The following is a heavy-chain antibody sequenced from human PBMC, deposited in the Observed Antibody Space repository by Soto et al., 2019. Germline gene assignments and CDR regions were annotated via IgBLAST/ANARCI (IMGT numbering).Heavy chain of an antibody. CDR3: TTHEERAPRAGDFVS. CDR1: GYRFRTRA. CDR2: IRPGGDST. D-gene: IGHD1-1*01. Sequence: GGSLRLSCAASGYRFRTRAMSWVRQAPGKGLEWVASIRPGGDSTYYADSVKGRFAVSRDNSNVTLYLQMDSLRVEDTAIYYCTTHEERAPRAGDFVSWGPGTLLAV. J-gene: IGHJ5*01. V-gene: IGHV3-23*01.